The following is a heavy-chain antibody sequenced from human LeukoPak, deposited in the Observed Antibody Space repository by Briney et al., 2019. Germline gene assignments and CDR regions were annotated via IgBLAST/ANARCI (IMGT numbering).Heavy chain of an antibody. V-gene: IGHV3-30-3*01. J-gene: IGHJ3*02. CDR1: GFNFGSHS. D-gene: IGHD3-22*01. Sequence: GGSLRLSCSASGFNFGSHSMHWLRQAPGKGAEWVAVISYDGSNKYYADSVKGRFTVSRDNSENTLYLQMNSLRDEDTAVYYCARTYDTSGLFYAFDIWGQGTMVTVSS. CDR3: ARTYDTSGLFYAFDI. CDR2: ISYDGSNK.